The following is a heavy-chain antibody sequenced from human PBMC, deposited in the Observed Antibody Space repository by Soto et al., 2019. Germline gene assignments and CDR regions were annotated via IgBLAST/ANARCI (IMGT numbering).Heavy chain of an antibody. Sequence: QVQLQESGPGLVKPSQTLSLTCTVSGGSISSGDYYWSWIRQPPGKGLEWIGYIYYSGSTYYNPSIKRRVTISVDTSKNQFSLKLSSVTAADTAVYYCARADFWSGYYKNGLYFDYWGQGTLVTVSS. CDR1: GGSISSGDYY. V-gene: IGHV4-30-4*01. CDR2: IYYSGST. J-gene: IGHJ4*02. D-gene: IGHD3-3*01. CDR3: ARADFWSGYYKNGLYFDY.